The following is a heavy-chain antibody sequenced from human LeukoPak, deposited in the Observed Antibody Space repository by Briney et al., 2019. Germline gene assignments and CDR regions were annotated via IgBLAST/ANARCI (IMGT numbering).Heavy chain of an antibody. D-gene: IGHD2-2*01. CDR1: GFTVSSNY. Sequence: GGSLRLSCAASGFTVSSNYMSWVRQAPGKGLEWVSVIYSGGSTYYADSVKGRFTISRDNSKNTLYLQMNSLRAEDTAVYYCARETGYCSSASCYLWFDTWGQGTLVTVSS. J-gene: IGHJ5*02. CDR2: IYSGGST. V-gene: IGHV3-66*02. CDR3: ARETGYCSSASCYLWFDT.